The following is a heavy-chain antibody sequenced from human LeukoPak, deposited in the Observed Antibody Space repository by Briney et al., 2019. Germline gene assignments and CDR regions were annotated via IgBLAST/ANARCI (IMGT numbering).Heavy chain of an antibody. V-gene: IGHV4-39*07. Sequence: KTSETLSPTCTVSGGSISSSSYYWGWIRQPPGKGLEWIGSIYYSGSTYYNPSLKSRVTISVDTSKNQFSLKLSSVTAADTAVYYCARVYSYGRFDIWGQGTMVTVSS. CDR3: ARVYSYGRFDI. CDR1: GGSISSSSYY. D-gene: IGHD5-18*01. CDR2: IYYSGST. J-gene: IGHJ3*02.